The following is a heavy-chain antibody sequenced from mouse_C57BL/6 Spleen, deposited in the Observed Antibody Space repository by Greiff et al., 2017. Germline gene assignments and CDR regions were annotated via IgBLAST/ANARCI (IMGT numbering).Heavy chain of an antibody. CDR1: GFTFSDYG. CDR2: ISSGSSTI. V-gene: IGHV5-17*01. CDR3: ARNLRLPLYAMDY. D-gene: IGHD2-2*01. Sequence: EVMLVESGGGLVKPGGSLKLSCAASGFTFSDYGMHWVRQAPEKGLEWVAYISSGSSTIYYAATVKGRFTISRDNAKNTLFLQMTSLRSEDTAMYYCARNLRLPLYAMDYWGQGTSVTVSS. J-gene: IGHJ4*01.